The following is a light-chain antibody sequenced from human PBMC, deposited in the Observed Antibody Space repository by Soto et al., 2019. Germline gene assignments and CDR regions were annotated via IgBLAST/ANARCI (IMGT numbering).Light chain of an antibody. CDR1: SSDVGSSNY. CDR2: KVS. CDR3: TSSTTDSRDV. J-gene: IGLJ1*01. Sequence: QSALTQPASVSGSPGQSITISCTGTSSDVGSSNYVSWYQQYPGKVPRLLINKVSNRPSGVSNRFSGSKSGNTASLTISGLLAEDEADYFCTSSTTDSRDVLGTGTKVTAL. V-gene: IGLV2-14*01.